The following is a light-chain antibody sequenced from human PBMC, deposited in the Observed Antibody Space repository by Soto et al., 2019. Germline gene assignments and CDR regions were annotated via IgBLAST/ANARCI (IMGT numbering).Light chain of an antibody. V-gene: IGKV3-11*01. CDR1: QSVSTY. CDR2: DAS. CDR3: QQRSNSFT. J-gene: IGKJ3*01. Sequence: DIVLTQSPATLSLSPGERATLSCRASQSVSTYLAWYQHKPGQAPRLLIYDASNRATGIPARFSGSGSGSDFTLTISSLEPEDFAVYYCQQRSNSFTFGPGTKVDIK.